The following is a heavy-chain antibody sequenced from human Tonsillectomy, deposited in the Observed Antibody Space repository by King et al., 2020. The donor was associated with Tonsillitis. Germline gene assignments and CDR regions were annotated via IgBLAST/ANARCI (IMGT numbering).Heavy chain of an antibody. V-gene: IGHV4-34*01. D-gene: IGHD5-24*01. J-gene: IGHJ2*01. CDR2: INHSGST. CDR1: GGSFSGYY. Sequence: VQLQQWGAGLLKPSETLSLTCAVYGGSFSGYYWSWIRQPPGKGLEWIGEINHSGSTNYNPSLKSRVTISVDTSKNQFSLKLSSVTAADTAVYYCARSGGREGYKGRYFDLWGRGTLVTVSS. CDR3: ARSGGREGYKGRYFDL.